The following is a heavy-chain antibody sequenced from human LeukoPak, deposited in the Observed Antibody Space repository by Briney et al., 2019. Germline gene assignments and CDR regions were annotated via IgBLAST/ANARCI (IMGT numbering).Heavy chain of an antibody. CDR1: GYTFPSYG. Sequence: ASVNVSCKASGYTFPSYGLSGVRQARGQGLEGMGWISAYNGNTICAEMLEGRVNMSRGTSTSTAYVELRSLRCDDRAVYYCARGTTFDYWGQGTLVTVSS. CDR2: ISAYNGNT. D-gene: IGHD1-7*01. J-gene: IGHJ4*02. CDR3: ARGTTFDY. V-gene: IGHV1-18*01.